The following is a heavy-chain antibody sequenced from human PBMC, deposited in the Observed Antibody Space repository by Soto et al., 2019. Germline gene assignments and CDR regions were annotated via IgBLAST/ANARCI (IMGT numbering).Heavy chain of an antibody. Sequence: SETLSLTCTVSGGSISSYYWSWIRQPPGKGLEWIGYIYYSGSTNYNPSLKSRVTISVDTSKNQFSLKLSSVTAADTAVYYCARVTRDGWYYYYYMDVWGKGTTVTVSS. CDR1: GGSISSYY. V-gene: IGHV4-59*01. CDR2: IYYSGST. D-gene: IGHD4-17*01. CDR3: ARVTRDGWYYYYYMDV. J-gene: IGHJ6*03.